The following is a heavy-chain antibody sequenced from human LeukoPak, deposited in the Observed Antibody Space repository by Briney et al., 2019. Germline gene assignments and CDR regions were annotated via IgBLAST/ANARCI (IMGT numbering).Heavy chain of an antibody. CDR2: IIPILGIA. Sequence: APVKVSCKASGGTFSSYAISWVRQAPGQGLEWMGRIIPILGIANYAQKFQGRVTITADKSTSTAYMELSSLRSEDTAVYYCARGRIAAAGTNTNFDYWGQGTLVTVSS. CDR1: GGTFSSYA. D-gene: IGHD6-13*01. J-gene: IGHJ4*02. V-gene: IGHV1-69*04. CDR3: ARGRIAAAGTNTNFDY.